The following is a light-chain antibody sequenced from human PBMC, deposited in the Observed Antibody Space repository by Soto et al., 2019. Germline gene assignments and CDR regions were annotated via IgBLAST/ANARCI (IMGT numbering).Light chain of an antibody. CDR3: CSYAGSSIRFV. J-gene: IGLJ1*01. CDR1: SSDVGSYNL. V-gene: IGLV2-23*01. CDR2: EGS. Sequence: QSALTQPASVSGSPGQSITISCTGTSSDVGSYNLVSWYQQHPGKAPKLMIYEGSKRPSGVSNRFSGSKSGNTAPLTISGLQAEDEADYYCCSYAGSSIRFVFGTGTKLTVL.